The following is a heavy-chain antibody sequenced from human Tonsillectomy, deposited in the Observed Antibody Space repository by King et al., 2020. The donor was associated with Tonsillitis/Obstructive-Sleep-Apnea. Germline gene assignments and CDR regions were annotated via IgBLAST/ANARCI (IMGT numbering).Heavy chain of an antibody. V-gene: IGHV3-33*01. D-gene: IGHD3-10*01. Sequence: VQLVESGGGVVQPGRSLRLSCAASRFTFRSYGMHWVRQAPGKGLEWVAAIWYDGSNEYYADSVKGRFTISRDNSKNTLYLQMNSLRAEDTAVYYCARGREITLFKGVITQKPYCFDYWAREPWSPSPQ. CDR1: RFTFRSYG. CDR3: ARGREITLFKGVITQKPYCFDY. CDR2: IWYDGSNE. J-gene: IGHJ4*02.